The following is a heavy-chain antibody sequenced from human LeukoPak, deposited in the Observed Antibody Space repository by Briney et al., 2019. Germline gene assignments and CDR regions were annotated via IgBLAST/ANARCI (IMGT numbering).Heavy chain of an antibody. CDR3: ARVRGTIPVPDY. D-gene: IGHD3-3*01. CDR2: INPNSGGT. J-gene: IGHJ4*02. V-gene: IGHV1-2*02. CDR1: GYTFTSYY. Sequence: RASVKVSCKASGYTFTSYYMHWVRQAPGQGLEWMGWINPNSGGTNYAQKFQGRVTMTRDTSISTAYMELSRLRSDDTAVYYCARVRGTIPVPDYWGQGTLVTVSS.